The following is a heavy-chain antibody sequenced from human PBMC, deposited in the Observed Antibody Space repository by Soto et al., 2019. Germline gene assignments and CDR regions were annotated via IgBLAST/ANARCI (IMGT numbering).Heavy chain of an antibody. Sequence: SETLSLTCTVSGGSISSGGYYWSWIRQHPGKGLEWIGYIYYSGSTYYNPSLKSRVTISVDTSKNQFSLKLSSVTAADTAVYYCVAGYCSSTSCYRRGSRFDPWGQGTLVTVSS. CDR3: VAGYCSSTSCYRRGSRFDP. CDR1: GGSISSGGYY. D-gene: IGHD2-2*01. CDR2: IYYSGST. V-gene: IGHV4-31*03. J-gene: IGHJ5*02.